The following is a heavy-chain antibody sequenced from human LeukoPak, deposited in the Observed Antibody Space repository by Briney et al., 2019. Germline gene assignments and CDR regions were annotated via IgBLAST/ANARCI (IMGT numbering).Heavy chain of an antibody. D-gene: IGHD2-2*01. Sequence: ASVKVSFKVAGYTLIQLAVHWVRQAPGKGLEWMGGFNPENGEIIYAQSLEGRVAMTEDTSKDTAYMELSSLRSEDTAVYYCATEGSISASGFDSWGQGTLVTVSS. J-gene: IGHJ4*02. CDR1: GYTLIQLA. V-gene: IGHV1-24*01. CDR3: ATEGSISASGFDS. CDR2: FNPENGEI.